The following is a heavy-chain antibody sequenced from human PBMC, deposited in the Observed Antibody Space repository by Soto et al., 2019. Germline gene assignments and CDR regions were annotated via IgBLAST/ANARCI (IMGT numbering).Heavy chain of an antibody. CDR1: VFTFNIYS. D-gene: IGHD3-22*01. J-gene: IGHJ4*02. CDR2: ISSRSSNI. Sequence: PWWSLRLSCSASVFTFNIYSMNWLRQAPGKGLEWVSSISSRSSNIDYADSVKGRFTISRDNANNSLYLQMNNLSADDTAVYYCARDTKMLAPLIYMDHWGRGTLVTVSS. CDR3: ARDTKMLAPLIYMDH. V-gene: IGHV3-21*01.